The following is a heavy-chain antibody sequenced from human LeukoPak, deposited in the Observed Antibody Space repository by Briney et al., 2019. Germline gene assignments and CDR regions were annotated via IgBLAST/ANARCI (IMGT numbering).Heavy chain of an antibody. Sequence: SEALSLTCIVSGGSISSTTYYWVWIRQPPGKGLEWIGSIHYSGSTYYNPSLKSRVTISVDTSKNHFSLKLGSVTAADTAVYYCARIAIEWFDPWGQGTLVTVSS. CDR1: GGSISSTTYY. CDR3: ARIAIEWFDP. CDR2: IHYSGST. V-gene: IGHV4-39*02. J-gene: IGHJ5*02. D-gene: IGHD2-21*01.